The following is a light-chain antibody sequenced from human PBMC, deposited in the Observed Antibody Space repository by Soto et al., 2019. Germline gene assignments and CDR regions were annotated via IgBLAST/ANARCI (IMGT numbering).Light chain of an antibody. V-gene: IGKV1-12*01. Sequence: IHMTQSPSTLSPSVGYRVTITCRASQGISSWLAWYQQKPGRAPKLLIYAASTLQSGVPSRFSGSGSGTEFTLTITSLQPEDFATYYCQQLNFFPITFGQGTRLEIK. J-gene: IGKJ5*01. CDR2: AAS. CDR1: QGISSW. CDR3: QQLNFFPIT.